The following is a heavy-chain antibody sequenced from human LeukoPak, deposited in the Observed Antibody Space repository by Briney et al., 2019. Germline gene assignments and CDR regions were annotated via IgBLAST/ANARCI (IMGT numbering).Heavy chain of an antibody. D-gene: IGHD3-22*01. V-gene: IGHV4-39*01. CDR1: GDSISSSDYY. CDR2: INYRGST. Sequence: PSETLSLTCTVSGDSISSSDYYWGWIRQPPGKGLEWIGSINYRGSTYYNPSLMSRVTISIDTSKNQFSLNLSSVTAADTAVYYCARQPFNVITNLAYWGQGTLVTVSS. CDR3: ARQPFNVITNLAY. J-gene: IGHJ4*02.